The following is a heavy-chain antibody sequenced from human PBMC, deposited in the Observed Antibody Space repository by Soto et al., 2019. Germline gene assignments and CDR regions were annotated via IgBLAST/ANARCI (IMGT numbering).Heavy chain of an antibody. Sequence: PGGSLRLSCAASGFTFSSYAMRWVRQAPGKGLEWVSAISGSGGSTYYADSVKGRFTISRDNSKNTLYLQMNSLRAEDTAVYYCAKESDDFGVISVLIWFDPWGQGTLVTVSS. D-gene: IGHD3-3*01. CDR1: GFTFSSYA. CDR2: ISGSGGST. CDR3: AKESDDFGVISVLIWFDP. J-gene: IGHJ5*02. V-gene: IGHV3-23*01.